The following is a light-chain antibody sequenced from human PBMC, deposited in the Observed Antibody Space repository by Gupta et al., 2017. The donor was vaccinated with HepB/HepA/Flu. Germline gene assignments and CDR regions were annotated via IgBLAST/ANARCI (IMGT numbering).Light chain of an antibody. V-gene: IGLV3-21*03. CDR2: DDS. CDR3: QVWDSNNDHVV. J-gene: IGLJ2*01. Sequence: SYVLTQPPSVSVAPGNTASLTCGGDNIGDKSVHWYQQKPGQAPVLVLYDDSDRPSGIPERFSGSNSGNTATVTISRVEVGDEADYYCQVWDSNNDHVVFGGGTKLTVL. CDR1: NIGDKS.